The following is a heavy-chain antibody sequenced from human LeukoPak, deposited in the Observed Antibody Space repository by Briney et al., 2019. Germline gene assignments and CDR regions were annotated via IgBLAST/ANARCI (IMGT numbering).Heavy chain of an antibody. CDR2: TSGSGGYT. J-gene: IGHJ3*02. CDR1: GFTFSNYA. Sequence: GGSLRLSCAASGFTFSNYAMTWVRQAPGKGLEWVSTTSGSGGYTFYADSVKGRFTISRDSSKKTLYLQMTSLRPEDTAVYYCAKGDSASYARGDAFDIWGQGTMVTVSS. CDR3: AKGDSASYARGDAFDI. D-gene: IGHD6-19*01. V-gene: IGHV3-23*01.